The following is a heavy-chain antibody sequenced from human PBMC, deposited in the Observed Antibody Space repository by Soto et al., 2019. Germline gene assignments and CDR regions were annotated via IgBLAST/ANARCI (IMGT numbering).Heavy chain of an antibody. CDR1: GYTFTGYY. J-gene: IGHJ3*02. CDR3: ARLAEYSGYDYDAFDI. D-gene: IGHD5-12*01. CDR2: INPNSGGI. V-gene: IGHV1-2*04. Sequence: GASVKVSCKASGYTFTGYYMHWVRQAPEQGLEWMGWINPNSGGINYAQKFQGWVTMTRDTSISTAYMELSRLRSDDTAVYYCARLAEYSGYDYDAFDIWGQGTMVTVSS.